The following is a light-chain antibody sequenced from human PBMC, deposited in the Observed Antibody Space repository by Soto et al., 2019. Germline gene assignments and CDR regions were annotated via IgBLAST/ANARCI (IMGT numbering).Light chain of an antibody. CDR3: SSYTSRSTWV. CDR2: EVT. Sequence: QSVLTQPASVSGSPGQSITISCTGTSSDIGAYDFVSWYQQHPGKAPKLLIFEVTNRPSRVSNRFSGSKSGNTASLSISGLQAEDEADYYCSSYTSRSTWVFGGGTKVTVL. CDR1: SSDIGAYDF. J-gene: IGLJ3*02. V-gene: IGLV2-14*01.